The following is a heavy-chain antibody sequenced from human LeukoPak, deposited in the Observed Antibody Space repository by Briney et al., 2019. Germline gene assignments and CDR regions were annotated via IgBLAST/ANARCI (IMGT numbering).Heavy chain of an antibody. CDR1: GGSISSSSYY. CDR2: IYYSGST. D-gene: IGHD3-10*01. Sequence: SETLSLTCTVSGGSISSSSYYWGWIRQPPGKGLEWIGNIYYSGSTHYNPSLKSRVTISVDTSKNQFSLKLSSVTAADTAVYYCARSRGSGSYGPATFDPWGQGTPVTVSS. V-gene: IGHV4-39*07. CDR3: ARSRGSGSYGPATFDP. J-gene: IGHJ5*02.